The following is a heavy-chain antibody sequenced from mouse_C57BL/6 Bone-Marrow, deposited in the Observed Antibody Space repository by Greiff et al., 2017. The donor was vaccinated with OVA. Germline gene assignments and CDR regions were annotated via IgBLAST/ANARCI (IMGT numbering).Heavy chain of an antibody. Sequence: VQLHQPGAELVKPGASVKLSCKASGYTFTSYWMHWVKQRPGQGLEWIGMIHPNSGSTNYNEKFKSKATLTVDKSSSTAYMQLSSLTSEDSAVYYCAEDYDGTYWYFDVWGTGTTVTVSS. V-gene: IGHV1-64*01. CDR2: IHPNSGST. CDR1: GYTFTSYW. CDR3: AEDYDGTYWYFDV. J-gene: IGHJ1*03. D-gene: IGHD2-4*01.